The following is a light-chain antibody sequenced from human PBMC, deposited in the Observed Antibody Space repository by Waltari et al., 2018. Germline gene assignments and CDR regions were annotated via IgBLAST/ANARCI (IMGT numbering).Light chain of an antibody. CDR1: QSVSTIS. V-gene: IGKV3-20*01. CDR3: QQYDGIVVT. Sequence: EIVLTQSPGTLSLSPGERATLSCRASQSVSTISLTWYQQKPGQAPRLLIYGTSSRATGSPDRFRGSGSGTDFTLTISRLQPEDFAIYYCQQYDGIVVTFGGGTKVEI. CDR2: GTS. J-gene: IGKJ4*01.